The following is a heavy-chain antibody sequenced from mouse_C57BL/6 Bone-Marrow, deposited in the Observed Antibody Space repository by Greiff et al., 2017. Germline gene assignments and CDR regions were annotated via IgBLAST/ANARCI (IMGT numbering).Heavy chain of an antibody. CDR2: INYDGSST. D-gene: IGHD1-1*01. CDR3: ARHYGSSYFYAMDY. CDR1: GFTFSDYY. J-gene: IGHJ4*01. Sequence: EVKLMESEGGLVQPGSSMKLSCTASGFTFSDYYMAWVRQVPEKGLEWVANINYDGSSTYYLDSLKSRFIISRDNAKNILYLQMSSLKSEDTATXYCARHYGSSYFYAMDYWGQGTSVTVSS. V-gene: IGHV5-16*01.